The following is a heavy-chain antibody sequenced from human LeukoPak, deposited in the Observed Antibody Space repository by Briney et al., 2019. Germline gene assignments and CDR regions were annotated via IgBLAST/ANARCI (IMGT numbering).Heavy chain of an antibody. Sequence: PSETLSLTCTVSGGSISSSSYYWVWIRQPPGKGLEWIGSIYYSGTTYYNPSLKSRVTISVDTSKNQFSLKLSSVTAADTAVYYCARRLYYYGSGSYDYWGQGTLVTVSS. CDR3: ARRLYYYGSGSYDY. D-gene: IGHD3-10*01. J-gene: IGHJ4*02. CDR2: IYYSGTT. CDR1: GGSISSSSYY. V-gene: IGHV4-39*01.